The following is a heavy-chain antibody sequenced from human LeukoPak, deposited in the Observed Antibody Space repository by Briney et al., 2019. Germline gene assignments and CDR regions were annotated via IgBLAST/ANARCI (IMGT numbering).Heavy chain of an antibody. CDR3: ARFASYGDYYFDY. CDR2: IKQDGSEK. CDR1: GFTVSSNY. J-gene: IGHJ4*02. Sequence: PGGSLRLSCAASGFTVSSNYMSWVRQAPGKGLEWVANIKQDGSEKYYVDSVKGRFTISRDNAKNSLYLQMNSLRAEDTAVYYCARFASYGDYYFDYWGQGTLVTVSS. D-gene: IGHD4-17*01. V-gene: IGHV3-7*01.